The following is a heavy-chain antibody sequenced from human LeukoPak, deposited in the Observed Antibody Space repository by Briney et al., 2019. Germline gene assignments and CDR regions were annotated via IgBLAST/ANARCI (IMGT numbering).Heavy chain of an antibody. CDR1: GGSISYYY. Sequence: PSETLSLTCTVSGGSISYYYWSWIRQSPGKGLEWIGYIYYSGSTNYNPSLKSRVTISVDTSKNQFSLKLSSVTAADTAVYYCARLQKYYDILTGYIPGSWFDPWGQGTLVTVSS. D-gene: IGHD3-9*01. J-gene: IGHJ5*02. CDR3: ARLQKYYDILTGYIPGSWFDP. V-gene: IGHV4-59*01. CDR2: IYYSGST.